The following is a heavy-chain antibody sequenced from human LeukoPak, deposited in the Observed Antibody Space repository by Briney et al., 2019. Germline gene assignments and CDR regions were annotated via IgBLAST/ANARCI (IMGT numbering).Heavy chain of an antibody. V-gene: IGHV1-2*06. J-gene: IGHJ4*02. D-gene: IGHD3-9*01. CDR2: INPNSGGT. CDR1: GYTFTGYY. Sequence: GASVKVSCKASGYTFTGYYMHWVRQAPGQGLEWMGRINPNSGGTNYAQKFQGRVTMTRDTSISTAYMELSSLRSEDTAVYYCARDRVHFDWSTTFDYWGQGTLVTVSS. CDR3: ARDRVHFDWSTTFDY.